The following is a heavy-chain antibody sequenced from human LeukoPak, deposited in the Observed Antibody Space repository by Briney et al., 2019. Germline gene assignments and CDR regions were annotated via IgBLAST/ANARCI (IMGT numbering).Heavy chain of an antibody. D-gene: IGHD3-22*01. CDR2: IFPGDSDT. CDR1: GYDFPSYY. CDR3: AKCRDYYDSSGFYTYDV. Sequence: WESLKISCVTSGYDFPSYYIAWVRPMPGKGPEWMGVIFPGDSDTLYNPAFKGQVTMSVDTSVDTAYLQWSSLKASDAAMYFCAKCRDYYDSSGFYTYDVWGHGTRVIV. J-gene: IGHJ3*01. V-gene: IGHV5-51*01.